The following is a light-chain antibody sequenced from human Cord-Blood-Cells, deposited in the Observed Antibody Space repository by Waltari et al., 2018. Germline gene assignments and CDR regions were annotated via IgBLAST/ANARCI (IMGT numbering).Light chain of an antibody. V-gene: IGKV3-15*01. Sequence: EIVMTQSPATLSLSPGDRPSLSCRASQSVSSNLAWYQQKHGQAPRLLIYGASTRATGIPARFSGSGSGTEFTLTISSLQSEDVAVYYCQQYNNWLTFGGGTKVEIK. CDR3: QQYNNWLT. CDR1: QSVSSN. J-gene: IGKJ4*01. CDR2: GAS.